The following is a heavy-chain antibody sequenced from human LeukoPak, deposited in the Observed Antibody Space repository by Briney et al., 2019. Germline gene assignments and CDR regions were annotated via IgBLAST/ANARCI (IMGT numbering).Heavy chain of an antibody. CDR2: ISYSGST. CDR1: GGSISSYY. Sequence: TSETLSFTCTVSGGSISSYYWNWIRQPPGKGLEWIGSISYSGSTKYNPSLESRVTISVDTSKNQISLKLSSVTAADTTVYYCARAPERWYSYGSYTYYYMDVWGKGTTVTVSS. D-gene: IGHD5-18*01. CDR3: ARAPERWYSYGSYTYYYMDV. J-gene: IGHJ6*03. V-gene: IGHV4-59*01.